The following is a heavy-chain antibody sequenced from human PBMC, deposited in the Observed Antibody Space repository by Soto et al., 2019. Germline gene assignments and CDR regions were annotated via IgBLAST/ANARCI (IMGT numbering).Heavy chain of an antibody. CDR1: GFTFSSYG. J-gene: IGHJ6*02. CDR2: IWYDGSNK. CDR3: ARELRFLEWSDDYYYGMDV. Sequence: PGGSLRLSCAASGFTFSSYGMHWVRQAPGKGLEWVAVIWYDGSNKYYADSVRGRFTISRDNSKNTLYLQMNSLRAEDTAVYFCARELRFLEWSDDYYYGMDVWGQGTTVTVSS. D-gene: IGHD3-3*01. V-gene: IGHV3-33*01.